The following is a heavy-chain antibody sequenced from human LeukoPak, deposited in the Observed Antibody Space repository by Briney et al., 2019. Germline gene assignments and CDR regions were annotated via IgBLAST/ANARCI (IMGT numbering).Heavy chain of an antibody. D-gene: IGHD5-24*01. Sequence: PGGALRLSCAASGLTFSNYWVIWVGQAPGKELEWVGNINQDGSDKQYADSVRGRFSISRDNAKNSLYLQMNSLRAEDTAVYYCARASDPWLQLTWGQGTLVTVSS. CDR2: INQDGSDK. CDR3: ARASDPWLQLT. J-gene: IGHJ5*02. V-gene: IGHV3-7*05. CDR1: GLTFSNYW.